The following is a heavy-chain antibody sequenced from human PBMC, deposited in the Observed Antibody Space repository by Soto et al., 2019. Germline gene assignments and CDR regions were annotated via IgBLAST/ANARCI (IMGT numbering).Heavy chain of an antibody. V-gene: IGHV1-2*04. CDR2: INPNSGGT. Sequence: GASVKVACKASGYTFTGYYMHWVRQAPGQGLEWMGWINPNSGGTNYAQKFQGWVTMTRDTSISTAYMELSRLRSDDTAVYYCARGARVEALDVLLWFGELSPVYYYGMDVWGQGTTVTVSS. J-gene: IGHJ6*02. D-gene: IGHD3-10*01. CDR1: GYTFTGYY. CDR3: ARGARVEALDVLLWFGELSPVYYYGMDV.